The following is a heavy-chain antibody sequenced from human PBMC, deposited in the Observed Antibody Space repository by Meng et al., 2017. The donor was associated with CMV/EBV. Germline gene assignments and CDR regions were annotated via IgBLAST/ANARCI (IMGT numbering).Heavy chain of an antibody. D-gene: IGHD6-6*01. CDR1: AGSISGSSYY. J-gene: IGHJ5*02. CDR3: ARSIAARPYRYNWFDP. CDR2: IYYSGST. Sequence: QLLLQRSGPGLVNPSEALPLTCLVSAGSISGSSYYWGWISQPPGKGLEWIGSIYYSGSTYYNPSLKSRVTISVDTSKNQFSLKLSSVTAADTAVYYCARSIAARPYRYNWFDPWGQGTLVTVSS. V-gene: IGHV4-39*07.